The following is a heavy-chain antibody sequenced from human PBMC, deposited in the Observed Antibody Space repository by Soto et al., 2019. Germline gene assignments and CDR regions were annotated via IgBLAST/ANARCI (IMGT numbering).Heavy chain of an antibody. V-gene: IGHV4-39*06. D-gene: IGHD5-12*01. Sequence: PSETLSLTCTVSGGSISSSSYYWGWIRQPPGKGLEWIGSIYYSGSTYYNPSLKSRVTISVDTSTSTVHMEVRSLRSDDTAVYYCAREGVAPYYYYGMDVWGQGTPVTVSS. CDR3: AREGVAPYYYYGMDV. CDR1: GGSISSSSYY. CDR2: IYYSGST. J-gene: IGHJ6*02.